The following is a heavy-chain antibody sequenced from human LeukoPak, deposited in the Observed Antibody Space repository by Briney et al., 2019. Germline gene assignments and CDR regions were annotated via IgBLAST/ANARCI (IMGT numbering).Heavy chain of an antibody. CDR2: IGHSGLAT. D-gene: IGHD1-26*01. CDR1: GFTFSDYT. V-gene: IGHV3-23*01. Sequence: GGSLRLSCTASGFTFSDYTMNWVRRAPGKGLEWVSAIGHSGLATYYADSVEGRFTISRDNSKNTVYLQMDTLRADDTAVYYCAKDRSSNGIYTWFDPWGQGTLVTVSS. J-gene: IGHJ5*02. CDR3: AKDRSSNGIYTWFDP.